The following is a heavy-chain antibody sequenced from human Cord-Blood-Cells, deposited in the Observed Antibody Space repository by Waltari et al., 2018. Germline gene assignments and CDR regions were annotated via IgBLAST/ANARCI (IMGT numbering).Heavy chain of an antibody. CDR1: GGSIRSYY. V-gene: IGHV4-59*01. J-gene: IGHJ2*01. CDR3: AREVYSNPYWYFDL. Sequence: QVQLQESGPGLVKPSETLSLTCTVSGGSIRSYYRSWIRQPPGKGLEWIGYIYYSGSTNYNPSLKSRVTISVDTSKNQFSLKLSSVTAADTAVYYCAREVYSNPYWYFDLWGRGTLVTVSS. D-gene: IGHD4-4*01. CDR2: IYYSGST.